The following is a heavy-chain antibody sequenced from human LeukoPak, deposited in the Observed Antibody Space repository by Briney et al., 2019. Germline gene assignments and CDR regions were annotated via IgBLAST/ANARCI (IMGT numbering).Heavy chain of an antibody. J-gene: IGHJ5*02. D-gene: IGHD2-21*02. CDR2: INHSGST. CDR1: GGSISSYY. V-gene: IGHV4-34*01. CDR3: ARGPNWVTATLYNWFDP. Sequence: SETLSLTCTVSGGSISSYYWSWIRQPPGKGLEWIGEINHSGSTNYNPSLKSRVTISVDTSKNQFSLKLSSVTAADTAVYYCARGPNWVTATLYNWFDPWGQGTLVTVSS.